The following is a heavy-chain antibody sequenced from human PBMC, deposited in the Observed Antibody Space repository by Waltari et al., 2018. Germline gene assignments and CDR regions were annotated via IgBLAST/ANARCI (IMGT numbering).Heavy chain of an antibody. D-gene: IGHD7-27*01. V-gene: IGHV3-21*02. J-gene: IGHJ4*02. CDR1: GFTFSSYS. CDR3: ARGGWGFYLDD. Sequence: EVLLVESGGGLVKPGGSLRLSCAASGFTFSSYSMNWVRQAPGKGLEGVSSIRRSVSYTHDVDSVQRRFTIARDNAKNSLYLKMNTLRAEDTAVYYCARGGWGFYLDDWGQGTLVTSSS. CDR2: IRRSVSYT.